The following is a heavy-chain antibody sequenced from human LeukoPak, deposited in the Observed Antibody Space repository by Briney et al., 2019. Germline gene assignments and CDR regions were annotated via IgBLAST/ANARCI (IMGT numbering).Heavy chain of an antibody. Sequence: ASVKVSCKASGYTFTSYYMHWVRQAPGQGLEWMGWMNPNSGGTDYAQKFQGRVTMTRDTSIITAYMELSRLTSDDTAMYYCARGVGAGSYASKYWGQGTLVTVSS. D-gene: IGHD1-26*01. V-gene: IGHV1-2*02. CDR1: GYTFTSYY. J-gene: IGHJ4*02. CDR3: ARGVGAGSYASKY. CDR2: MNPNSGGT.